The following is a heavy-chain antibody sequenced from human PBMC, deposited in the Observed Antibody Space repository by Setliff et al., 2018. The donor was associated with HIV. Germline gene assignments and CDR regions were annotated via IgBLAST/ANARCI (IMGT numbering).Heavy chain of an antibody. V-gene: IGHV1-69*05. Sequence: ASVKVSCKASGGTFSSYAITWVRQAPGQGLEWMGGIIPIFGTANYAQKFQGRVTITTDESTSTAYMELSSLRSADTAVYYCARGNLLLWFGELQREAFDPWGQGTLVTVSS. J-gene: IGHJ5*02. CDR3: ARGNLLLWFGELQREAFDP. CDR2: IIPIFGTA. D-gene: IGHD3-10*01. CDR1: GGTFSSYA.